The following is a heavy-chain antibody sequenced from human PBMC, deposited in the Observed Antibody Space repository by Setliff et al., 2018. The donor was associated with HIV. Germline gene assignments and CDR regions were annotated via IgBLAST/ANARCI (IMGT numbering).Heavy chain of an antibody. CDR2: TIPIFGTP. J-gene: IGHJ6*04. CDR1: GDTFNSHA. D-gene: IGHD2-15*01. CDR3: ARDSRDIVVVIAPEPEPYYYYGMDV. V-gene: IGHV1-69*13. Sequence: SVKVSCKASGDTFNSHAISWVRQAPGQGLEWMGCTIPIFGTPNYAQKFKGRLTITADESTSTVYMELSSLRSEDTAVYYCARDSRDIVVVIAPEPEPYYYYGMDVWGEGTTVTVSS.